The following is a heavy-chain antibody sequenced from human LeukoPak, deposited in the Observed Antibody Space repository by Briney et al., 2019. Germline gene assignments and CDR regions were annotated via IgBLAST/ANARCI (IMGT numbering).Heavy chain of an antibody. D-gene: IGHD6-13*01. Sequence: KPSETLSLTCTVSGGSISSSSCYWGWIRQPPGKGLEWIGSIYYSGSTYYNPSLKSRVTISVDTSKNQFSLKLSSVTAADTAVYYCARSYSSSWQEIDYWGQGTLVTVSS. J-gene: IGHJ4*02. V-gene: IGHV4-39*01. CDR1: GGSISSSSCY. CDR3: ARSYSSSWQEIDY. CDR2: IYYSGST.